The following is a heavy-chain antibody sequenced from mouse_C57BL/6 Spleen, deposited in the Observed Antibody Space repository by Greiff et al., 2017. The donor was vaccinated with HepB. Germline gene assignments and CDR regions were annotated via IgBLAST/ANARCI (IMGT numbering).Heavy chain of an antibody. V-gene: IGHV1-59*01. CDR1: GYTFTSYW. CDR2: IDPSDSYT. Sequence: QVQLQQPGAELVKPGASVKMSCKASGYTFTSYWMHWVKQRPGQGLEWIGVIDPSDSYTNYNQKFKGKATLTVDTSSSTAYMQLSSLTSEDSAVYYCARWGLTGTDWGQGTTLTVSS. D-gene: IGHD4-1*01. CDR3: ARWGLTGTD. J-gene: IGHJ2*01.